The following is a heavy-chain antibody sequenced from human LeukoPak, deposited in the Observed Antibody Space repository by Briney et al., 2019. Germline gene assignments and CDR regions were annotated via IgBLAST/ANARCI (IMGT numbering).Heavy chain of an antibody. V-gene: IGHV4-34*01. CDR1: GDSLNSYY. CDR3: ARGAWATRLGC. Sequence: SQTLSLTCAVYGDSLNSYYWSSVRHPPGEGLEWVGEIFENGTTQYNPSLKSRVTISMVPSKQQFSLSLSSVTAADTAVYYCARGAWATRLGCWGRGTPVIVSS. CDR2: IFENGTT. D-gene: IGHD2-15*01. J-gene: IGHJ4*02.